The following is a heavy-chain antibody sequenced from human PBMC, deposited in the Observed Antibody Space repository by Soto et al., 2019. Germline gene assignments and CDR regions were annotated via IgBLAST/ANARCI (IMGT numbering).Heavy chain of an antibody. V-gene: IGHV1-18*01. J-gene: IGHJ4*02. D-gene: IGHD3-16*01. CDR1: GYTFTTYG. CDR2: ISAYSGKT. CDR3: ASVPYWGDDQY. Sequence: QVQLVQSGGEVKKPGASVKVSCKTSGYTFTTYGISWVRQAPGQGLEWVGWISAYSGKTHYAQKCQGKVTLTTDTSTNTAYLDLRRPRSDGTAVYYCASVPYWGDDQYWGQGTRVTVSS.